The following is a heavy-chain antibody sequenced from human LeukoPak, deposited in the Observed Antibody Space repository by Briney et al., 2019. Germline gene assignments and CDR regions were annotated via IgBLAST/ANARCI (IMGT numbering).Heavy chain of an antibody. V-gene: IGHV3-33*01. D-gene: IGHD4-17*01. CDR3: ARDQTTVSTDLDY. CDR2: IWYDGSNK. Sequence: PGGPLRLSCAASGFTFSSYGMHWVRQAPGKGLEWVAVIWYDGSNKYYADSVKGRFIISRDNSKNTLYLQMNSLRAEDTAVYYCARDQTTVSTDLDYWGQGTLVTVSS. CDR1: GFTFSSYG. J-gene: IGHJ4*02.